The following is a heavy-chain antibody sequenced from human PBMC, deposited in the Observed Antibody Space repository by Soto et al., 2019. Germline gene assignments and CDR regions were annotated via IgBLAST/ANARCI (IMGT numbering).Heavy chain of an antibody. V-gene: IGHV1-18*01. Sequence: QVRLVQSGAEVKRPGASVKVSCKASHYTFINFGISWVRQAPGQGLEWMGWITTFNGKTNYAQKFQGRITITADKSASTAYMELRSLISDDAAVYYCVTNRFAYCAPPASDYWGQGTLVTVSS. CDR3: VTNRFAYCAPPASDY. J-gene: IGHJ4*02. D-gene: IGHD2-21*01. CDR1: HYTFINFG. CDR2: ITTFNGKT.